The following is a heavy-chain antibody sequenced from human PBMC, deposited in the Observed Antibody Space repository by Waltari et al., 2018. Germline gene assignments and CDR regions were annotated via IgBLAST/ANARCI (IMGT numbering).Heavy chain of an antibody. V-gene: IGHV4-39*01. CDR2: IYYSGST. J-gene: IGHJ4*02. Sequence: QLQLQESGPGLVKPSETLSLTCTVSGGSISSSSYYWGWIRQPPGKGLEWIGSIYYSGSTYSNPSLKSRATISVDTSKNQFSLKLSSVTAADTAVYYCARHAGGGQWLVMGFDYWGQGTLVTVSS. CDR1: GGSISSSSYY. D-gene: IGHD6-19*01. CDR3: ARHAGGGQWLVMGFDY.